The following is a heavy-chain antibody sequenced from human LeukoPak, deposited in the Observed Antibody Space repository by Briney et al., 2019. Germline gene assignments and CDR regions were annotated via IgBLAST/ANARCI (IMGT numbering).Heavy chain of an antibody. CDR3: ARGVYSGSYYSDY. D-gene: IGHD1-26*01. V-gene: IGHV3-48*01. CDR1: GFSLGAYN. Sequence: PGGSLRLSCEGSGFSLGAYNMNWVRQAPGKGLESVSYISSSSATIFYADSVKGRFTISRDNAKNSLYLQMNSLRPEDTAVYFCARGVYSGSYYSDYWGQGTLVTVSS. CDR2: ISSSSATI. J-gene: IGHJ4*02.